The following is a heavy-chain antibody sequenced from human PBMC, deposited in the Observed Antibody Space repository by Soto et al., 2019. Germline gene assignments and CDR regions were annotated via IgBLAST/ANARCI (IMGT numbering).Heavy chain of an antibody. V-gene: IGHV4-31*03. J-gene: IGHJ4*02. CDR1: GASIRSGGYY. Sequence: TLSLTCSVSGASIRSGGYYWSWLRQSPGKGLEWIGHIYYTGSTFYSPSLESRLTISLDTSKNQFSLDLRSVTAADTAMYYCARIEMASIKWGRGTLVTVSS. CDR2: IYYTGST. CDR3: ARIEMASIK.